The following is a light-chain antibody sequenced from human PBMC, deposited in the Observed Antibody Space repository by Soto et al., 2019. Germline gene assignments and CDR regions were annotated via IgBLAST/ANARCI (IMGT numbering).Light chain of an antibody. V-gene: IGKV3-20*01. CDR1: QSVSDMY. CDR3: QHYGTSAL. CDR2: AS. Sequence: EIVLTQSPGTLSLSPGERATLSCRASQSVSDMYLAWYQQKPGQAPRLLIYASTRATGIPDRFSGSGSGTAFTLTISRLEPEDVAVYYCQHYGTSALFGPGTKVEIK. J-gene: IGKJ3*01.